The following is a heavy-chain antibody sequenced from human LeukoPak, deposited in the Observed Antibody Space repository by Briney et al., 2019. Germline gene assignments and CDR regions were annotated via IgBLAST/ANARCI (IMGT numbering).Heavy chain of an antibody. Sequence: SETLSLTCAVYGDSFSGYYWSWIRQPPGKGLEWIGYIYYSGSTYYNPSLKSRVTVSVDTSKNQFSLKLSSVTAADTAVYYCAREYSSSSFDYWGQGTLVTVSS. D-gene: IGHD6-6*01. V-gene: IGHV4-31*11. CDR3: AREYSSSSFDY. CDR2: IYYSGST. J-gene: IGHJ4*02. CDR1: GDSFSGYY.